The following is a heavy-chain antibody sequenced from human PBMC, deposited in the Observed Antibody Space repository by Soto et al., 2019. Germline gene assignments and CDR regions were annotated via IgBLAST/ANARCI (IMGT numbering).Heavy chain of an antibody. CDR3: AGNPRGAFDI. CDR2: IIPIFGTA. Sequence: ASVKVSCKASGGTFSSYAISWVRQAPGQGLEWMGGIIPIFGTANYAQKFQGRVMITADKSTSTAYMELSSLRSEDTAVYYCAGNPRGAFDIWGQGTMVTVSS. D-gene: IGHD3-10*01. V-gene: IGHV1-69*06. CDR1: GGTFSSYA. J-gene: IGHJ3*02.